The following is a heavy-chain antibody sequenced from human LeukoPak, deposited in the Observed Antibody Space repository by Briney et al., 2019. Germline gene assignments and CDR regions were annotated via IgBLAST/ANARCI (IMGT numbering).Heavy chain of an antibody. D-gene: IGHD3-10*01. V-gene: IGHV4-59*12. CDR1: GGSISSYY. J-gene: IGHJ5*02. CDR2: IYYSGIT. CDR3: ARDLVEGWFGELLYWFDP. Sequence: TLXXXCXVSGGSISSYYWSCIRQSPGKGLEWIGSIYYSGITNYNPSLKSRVTISVDTSKNQFSLKLSSVTAADTAVYYCARDLVEGWFGELLYWFDPWGQGTLVTVSS.